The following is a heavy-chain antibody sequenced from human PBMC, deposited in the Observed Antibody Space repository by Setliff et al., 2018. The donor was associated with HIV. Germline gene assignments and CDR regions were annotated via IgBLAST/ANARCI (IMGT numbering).Heavy chain of an antibody. CDR3: TRRGADSYYPRPLDV. J-gene: IGHJ6*04. CDR1: GGSVSTGNYY. V-gene: IGHV4-61*01. D-gene: IGHD3-10*01. CDR2: IFYSGST. Sequence: PSETLSLTCTVSGGSVSTGNYYWNWIRLPPGKGLEWIGYIFYSGSTNYNPSLKSRVTISVDTSKNQFSLRLNSVTAADTAIYYCTRRGADSYYPRPLDVWGKGTMVTVSS.